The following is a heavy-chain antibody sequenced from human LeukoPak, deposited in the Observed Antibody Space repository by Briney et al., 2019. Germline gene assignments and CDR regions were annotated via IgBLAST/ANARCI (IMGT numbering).Heavy chain of an antibody. CDR1: GFTLSTYS. D-gene: IGHD6-19*01. V-gene: IGHV3-21*01. CDR2: ISTSSTYI. Sequence: PGGSLSLTCAASGFTLSTYSMNWVRQAPGKGLEWVSSISTSSTYIYYADSVKGRFTISRDNARHSLFLQMNSLRAEDTAVYYCARGPSSGWYRFFDYWGQGTLVTVSS. J-gene: IGHJ4*02. CDR3: ARGPSSGWYRFFDY.